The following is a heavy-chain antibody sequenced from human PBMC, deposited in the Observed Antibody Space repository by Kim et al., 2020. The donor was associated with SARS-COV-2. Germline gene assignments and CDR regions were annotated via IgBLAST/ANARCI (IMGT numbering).Heavy chain of an antibody. CDR2: IGTAGDP. V-gene: IGHV3-13*05. J-gene: IGHJ6*02. Sequence: GGSLRLSCAASGFTFSSYDMHWVRQATGKGLEWVSAIGTAGDPYYPGSVKGRFTISRENAKNSLYLQMNSLRAGDTAVYYCARGAYCGGDCYLGAYYGMDVWGQGTTVTVSS. CDR3: ARGAYCGGDCYLGAYYGMDV. CDR1: GFTFSSYD. D-gene: IGHD2-21*02.